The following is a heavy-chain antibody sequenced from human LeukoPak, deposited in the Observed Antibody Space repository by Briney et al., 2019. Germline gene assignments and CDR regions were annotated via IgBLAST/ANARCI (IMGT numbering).Heavy chain of an antibody. V-gene: IGHV4-61*01. CDR3: AVSSGWYKIDY. J-gene: IGHJ4*02. D-gene: IGHD6-19*01. CDR2: IYYSGTT. Sequence: PSQTLSLTCTVSGGSISRGTYYWSWLRQPPGKGLEWIGFIYYSGTTNYNPSLKSRVNMSLDTSKNQFSLKLSSVTAADTAVYYCAVSSGWYKIDYWGQGTLVTVSS. CDR1: GGSISRGTYY.